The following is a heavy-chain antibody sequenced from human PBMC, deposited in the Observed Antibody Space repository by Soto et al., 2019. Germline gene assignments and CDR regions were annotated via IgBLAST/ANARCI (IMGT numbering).Heavy chain of an antibody. CDR2: TYYSGAT. CDR1: GGSISSNSYY. V-gene: IGHV4-39*01. Sequence: SETLSLTCTVSGGSISSNSYYWDWIRQPPGKGLEWIGSTYYSGATYHNPSLQSRVTISVDTSKNQFSLHLSSVTAADTAVYYCARHAVYDTVRGKSDGSDYCGQTILVTGST. CDR3: ARHAVYDTVRGKSDGSDY. D-gene: IGHD3-16*01. J-gene: IGHJ4*02.